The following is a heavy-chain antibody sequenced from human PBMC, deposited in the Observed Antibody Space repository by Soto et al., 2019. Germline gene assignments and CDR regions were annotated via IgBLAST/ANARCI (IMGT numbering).Heavy chain of an antibody. CDR1: GSTFTNYW. J-gene: IGHJ6*02. CDR3: AASIFYYGMDV. V-gene: IGHV5-51*01. Sequence: GESLKISCKGSGSTFTNYWRGWVRQMPGKGLEWMGIIYPGDYDTKYNPSFQGQVAISSDKSITTTYLRWTSLKASDTAIYYCAASIFYYGMDVWGQGTTLTVSS. CDR2: IYPGDYDT.